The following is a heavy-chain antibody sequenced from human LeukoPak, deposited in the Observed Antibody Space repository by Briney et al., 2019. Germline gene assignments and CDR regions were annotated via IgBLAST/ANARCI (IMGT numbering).Heavy chain of an antibody. J-gene: IGHJ6*02. D-gene: IGHD6-19*01. CDR1: GFTFSGSA. CDR3: AKDSSGWSYYYYGMDV. CDR2: ISGSGGST. V-gene: IGHV3-23*01. Sequence: GGSLRLSCAASGFTFSGSAMHWVRQAPGKGLEWVSAISGSGGSTYYADSVKGRFTISRDNSKNTLYLQMNSLRAEDTAVYYCAKDSSGWSYYYYGMDVWGQGTTVTVSS.